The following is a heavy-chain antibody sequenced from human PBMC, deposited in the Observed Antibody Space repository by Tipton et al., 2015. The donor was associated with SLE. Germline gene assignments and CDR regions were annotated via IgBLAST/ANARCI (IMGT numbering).Heavy chain of an antibody. V-gene: IGHV4-59*01. D-gene: IGHD2-21*01. CDR1: GGSISSYY. CDR2: IYYSGST. CDR3: ARVSSSTRYSFPFDF. Sequence: TLSLTCTVSGGSISSYYWSWIRQPPGKGLEWIGYIYYSGSTNYNSSLKSRVTISVDTSKNQFSLKLSSVTAADTAVYYCARVSSSTRYSFPFDFWGQGVLVTVSA. J-gene: IGHJ4*02.